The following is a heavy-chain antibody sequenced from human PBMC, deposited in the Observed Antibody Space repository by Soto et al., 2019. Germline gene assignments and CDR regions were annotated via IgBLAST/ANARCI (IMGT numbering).Heavy chain of an antibody. V-gene: IGHV3-33*01. J-gene: IGHJ4*02. Sequence: QKYLVESGGGVVQPGGSLRLACVASGSIFSDYGMHWVRQAPGKGLEWVAVIWYDGSNKYYADSVKGRFTISRDNSKNMLYLQMDSLRAEDTAVYYCARDGFGGTVFRGFCDYCGQGTLVTVSS. CDR2: IWYDGSNK. CDR1: GSIFSDYG. CDR3: ARDGFGGTVFRGFCDY. D-gene: IGHD1-7*01.